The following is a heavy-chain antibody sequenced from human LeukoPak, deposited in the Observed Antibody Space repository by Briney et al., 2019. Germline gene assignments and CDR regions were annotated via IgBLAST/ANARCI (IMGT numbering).Heavy chain of an antibody. Sequence: SETLSLTCTVPGGSISSSSYYWGWIRQPPGKGLEWIGSIYYSGSTYYNPSLKSRVTISVDTSKNQFSLKLSSVTAADTAVYYCARQEHDYSYGYWGQGTLVTVSS. CDR3: ARQEHDYSYGY. J-gene: IGHJ4*02. CDR1: GGSISSSSYY. V-gene: IGHV4-39*01. CDR2: IYYSGST. D-gene: IGHD5-18*01.